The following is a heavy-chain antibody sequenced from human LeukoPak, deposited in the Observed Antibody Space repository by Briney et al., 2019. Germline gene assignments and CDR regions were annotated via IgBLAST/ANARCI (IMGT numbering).Heavy chain of an antibody. J-gene: IGHJ4*02. CDR1: GHTFTSYY. Sequence: AASVKVSCKASGHTFTSYYMHWVRQAPGQGLEWMGIINPSGGSTSYAQKFQGRVTMTRDMSTSTVYMELSSLRSEDTAVYYCARDLGSGWYLGYWGQGTLVTVSS. V-gene: IGHV1-46*01. CDR2: INPSGGST. D-gene: IGHD6-19*01. CDR3: ARDLGSGWYLGY.